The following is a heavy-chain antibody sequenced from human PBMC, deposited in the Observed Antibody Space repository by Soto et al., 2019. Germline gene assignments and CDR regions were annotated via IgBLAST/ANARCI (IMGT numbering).Heavy chain of an antibody. CDR2: ISGSGDST. D-gene: IGHD6-19*01. V-gene: IGHV3-23*01. Sequence: GALQISCAASGFTFSNYVMSWVRQAPGRGLEWVSIISGSGDSTNYADSVKGRFTISRDNSKNTLYLQMNSLRDEDTAVYYCAKAGRVDVAGTYYFDYWGQGTLVTVSS. J-gene: IGHJ4*02. CDR3: AKAGRVDVAGTYYFDY. CDR1: GFTFSNYV.